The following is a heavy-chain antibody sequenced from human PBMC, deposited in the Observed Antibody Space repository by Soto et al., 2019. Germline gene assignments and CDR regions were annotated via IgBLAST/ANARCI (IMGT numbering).Heavy chain of an antibody. CDR1: GYSFTTYG. CDR2: ISGYNGNT. J-gene: IGHJ6*02. Sequence: QVQLVQSRGEVKKPGAPVKVSCKTSGYSFTTYGISWVRQAPGQGLEWMGWISGYNGNTNYAQNLKGRLTMTTDTSTSTAYMELRRLTSDDTAVYYCAREGQAPYYYYGMDVWGQGSTVTVSS. V-gene: IGHV1-18*01. CDR3: AREGQAPYYYYGMDV.